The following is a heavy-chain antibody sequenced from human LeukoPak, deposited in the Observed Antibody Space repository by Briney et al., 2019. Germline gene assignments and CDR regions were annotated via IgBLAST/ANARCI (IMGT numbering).Heavy chain of an antibody. CDR2: IIPILGIA. CDR1: GGTFSSYA. J-gene: IGHJ5*02. Sequence: EASVKVSCKASGGTFSSYAISWVRQAPGQGLEWMGRIIPILGIANYAQKFQGRVTITADKPTSTAYMELSSLRSEDTAVYYCARTKVQLETWFDPWGQGTLVTVSS. V-gene: IGHV1-69*04. CDR3: ARTKVQLETWFDP. D-gene: IGHD1-1*01.